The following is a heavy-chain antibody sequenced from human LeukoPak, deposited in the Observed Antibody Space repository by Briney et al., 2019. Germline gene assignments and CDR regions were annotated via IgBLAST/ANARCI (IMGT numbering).Heavy chain of an antibody. Sequence: GSSVKVSCKASGGTFSSYAISWVRQAPGQGLEWLGGIIPIFGTANYAQKFQGRVTITTDESTSTAYMELSSLRSEDTAVYYCARSRDGYRTPDAFDIWGQGTMVTVSS. V-gene: IGHV1-69*05. J-gene: IGHJ3*02. CDR1: GGTFSSYA. D-gene: IGHD5-24*01. CDR2: IIPIFGTA. CDR3: ARSRDGYRTPDAFDI.